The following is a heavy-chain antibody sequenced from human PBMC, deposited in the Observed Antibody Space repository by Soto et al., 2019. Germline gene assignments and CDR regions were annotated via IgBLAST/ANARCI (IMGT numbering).Heavy chain of an antibody. CDR1: GGSISSSSYY. J-gene: IGHJ6*02. CDR2: IYYSGST. Sequence: SETLSLTCTVSGGSISSSSYYWGWIRQPPGKGLEWIGSIYYSGSTYYNPSLKSRVTISVDTSKNQFSLKLSSVTAADTAVYYCARADILTGYYNYYYGMDVWGQGTTVTVSS. CDR3: ARADILTGYYNYYYGMDV. V-gene: IGHV4-39*01. D-gene: IGHD3-9*01.